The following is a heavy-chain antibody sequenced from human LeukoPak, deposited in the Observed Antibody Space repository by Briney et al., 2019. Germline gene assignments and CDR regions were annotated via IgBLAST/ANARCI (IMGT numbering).Heavy chain of an antibody. Sequence: GGSLRLSCAASGFTFSTYEMNWVRQAPGKGLEWVSYISSSDSTIYYTDSVKGRFTISRDNSRNTLYLQVNNLITEDTAVYYCARDGGIGWVDFDYWGQGTLVTVSS. CDR3: ARDGGIGWVDFDY. J-gene: IGHJ4*02. CDR2: ISSSDSTI. V-gene: IGHV3-48*03. CDR1: GFTFSTYE. D-gene: IGHD6-19*01.